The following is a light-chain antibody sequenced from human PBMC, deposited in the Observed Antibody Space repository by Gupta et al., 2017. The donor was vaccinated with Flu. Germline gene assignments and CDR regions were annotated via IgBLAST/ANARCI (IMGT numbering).Light chain of an antibody. Sequence: DTQMTQSPSTLSASVGDRVTITCRARQSISSWLAWYQQKPGKAPKLLIYKASSVESGVPSRFSGSGSGTEFTLTISSLQPDDFATYYCQHYNSSLCTFGQGTXLEIK. J-gene: IGKJ2*02. CDR2: KAS. CDR3: QHYNSSLCT. V-gene: IGKV1-5*03. CDR1: QSISSW.